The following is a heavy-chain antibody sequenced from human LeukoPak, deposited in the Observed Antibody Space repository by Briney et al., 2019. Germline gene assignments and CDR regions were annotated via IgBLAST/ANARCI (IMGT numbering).Heavy chain of an antibody. CDR2: IFYSGST. Sequence: SETLSLTCTVSGGSISNYYWTWIRQPPGKGLEWIGYIFYSGSTNYNPSLKSRVTISVDTSKNHFSLNLTSLTAADTAVYYCARVEMIVVVITSLVGMDVWGQGTTVTVSS. D-gene: IGHD3-22*01. CDR3: ARVEMIVVVITSLVGMDV. V-gene: IGHV4-59*01. J-gene: IGHJ6*02. CDR1: GGSISNYY.